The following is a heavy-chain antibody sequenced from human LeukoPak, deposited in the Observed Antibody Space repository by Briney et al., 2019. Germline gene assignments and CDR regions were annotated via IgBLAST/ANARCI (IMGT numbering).Heavy chain of an antibody. V-gene: IGHV1-18*01. D-gene: IGHD3-3*01. CDR3: ARERYDFWSGYLFDP. CDR2: ISAYNGNT. CDR1: GYTFTSYG. Sequence: ASVKVSCKASGYTFTSYGISWVRQAPGQGFEWMGWISAYNGNTNYAQKLQGRVTMTTDTSTSTAYMELRSLRSDDTAVYYCARERYDFWSGYLFDPWGQGTLVTVSS. J-gene: IGHJ5*02.